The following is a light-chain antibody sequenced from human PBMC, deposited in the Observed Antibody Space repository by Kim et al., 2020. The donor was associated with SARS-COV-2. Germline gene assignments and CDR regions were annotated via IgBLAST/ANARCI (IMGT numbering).Light chain of an antibody. V-gene: IGLV3-1*01. CDR3: QAWDSSTWV. Sequence: SYELTQPPSVSVSPGQTASITCSGDKLVDKYACWYQQKPGQSPVLVIYQDSKRPSGIPERFSGSNSGNTATLTISGTQAMDEADYYCQAWDSSTWVFGGGTQLTVL. CDR1: KLVDKY. CDR2: QDS. J-gene: IGLJ3*02.